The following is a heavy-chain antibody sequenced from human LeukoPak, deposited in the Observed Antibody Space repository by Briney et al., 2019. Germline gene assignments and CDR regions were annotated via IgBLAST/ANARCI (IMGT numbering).Heavy chain of an antibody. CDR2: IYNSGST. CDR1: GGSISRGSYY. J-gene: IGHJ4*02. Sequence: SETLSLTCSASGGSISRGSYYWNWIRQPAGKGLEWMGRIYNSGSTNYNPSLKSRVTISTDMSKNQFSLKLTSVTAADTAVYYCARQTFGVLYFDSWGQGTLAIVSS. D-gene: IGHD3-10*01. CDR3: ARQTFGVLYFDS. V-gene: IGHV4-61*02.